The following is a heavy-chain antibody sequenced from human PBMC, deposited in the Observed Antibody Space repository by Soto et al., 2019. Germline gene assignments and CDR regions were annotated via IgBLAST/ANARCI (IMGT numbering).Heavy chain of an antibody. CDR2: ISSNGGST. J-gene: IGHJ3*02. V-gene: IGHV3-64*01. CDR3: AGDGRYCSGGSCYGAFDI. Sequence: GGSLRLSCAASGFTFSSYAMHWVRQAPGKGLEYVSAISSNGGSTYYANSVKGRFTISRDNSKNTLYLQMGSLRAEDMAVYYCAGDGRYCSGGSCYGAFDIWGQGTMVTVSS. D-gene: IGHD2-15*01. CDR1: GFTFSSYA.